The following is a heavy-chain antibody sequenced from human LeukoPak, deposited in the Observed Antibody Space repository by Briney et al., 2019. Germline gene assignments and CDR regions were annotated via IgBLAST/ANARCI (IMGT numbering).Heavy chain of an antibody. D-gene: IGHD5-18*01. Sequence: PGASVKVSCKASGYTFTSYYMHWVRQAPGQGLEWMGVINPSGGSTSYAQKFQGRVTMTRDKSTSTVYMELSSLRSEDTAVYYCARDLASWIQRWGPEYGGQGNLVTVSA. V-gene: IGHV1-46*01. CDR1: GYTFTSYY. CDR2: INPSGGST. J-gene: IGHJ4*02. CDR3: ARDLASWIQRWGPEY.